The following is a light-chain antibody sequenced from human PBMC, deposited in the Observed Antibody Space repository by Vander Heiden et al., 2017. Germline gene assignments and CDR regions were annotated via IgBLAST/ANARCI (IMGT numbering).Light chain of an antibody. V-gene: IGKV1-39*01. CDR2: AAS. Sequence: DIQMTTSPSSLSASVGDRVTITCRASQSISSYLEWYQQKPGKAPKLLIYAASSLQSGVPSRFSGSGSGTDFTLTISSLQPEDFATYYCQQSNSTPFTFGPGTKVDIK. J-gene: IGKJ3*01. CDR1: QSISSY. CDR3: QQSNSTPFT.